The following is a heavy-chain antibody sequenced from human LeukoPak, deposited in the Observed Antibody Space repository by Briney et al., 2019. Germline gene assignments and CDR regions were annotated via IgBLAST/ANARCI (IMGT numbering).Heavy chain of an antibody. V-gene: IGHV3-23*01. Sequence: GGSLRLSCAASGSSSSSYAMNWVRQAPGKGLEWVSDISGSGATTYYADSVKGRFTISRDNSKDTLYLQMSSLRAEDTAVYYCAKGRGSGSYTPLAWGQGTLVTVSS. CDR2: ISGSGATT. D-gene: IGHD3-10*01. CDR1: GSSSSSYA. J-gene: IGHJ5*02. CDR3: AKGRGSGSYTPLA.